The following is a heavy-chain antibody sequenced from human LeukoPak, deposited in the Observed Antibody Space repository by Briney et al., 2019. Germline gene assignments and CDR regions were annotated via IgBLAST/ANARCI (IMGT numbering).Heavy chain of an antibody. V-gene: IGHV3-20*04. CDR1: GFTFDDYG. Sequence: GGSLRLSCAASGFTFDDYGMSWVRQAPGKGLEWVSGINWNGGSTGYADSVKGRFTISRDNAKNSLYLQMNSLRAEDTALYYCAKDPERQYYYGSGTFDPWGQGTLVTVSS. D-gene: IGHD3-10*01. J-gene: IGHJ5*02. CDR2: INWNGGST. CDR3: AKDPERQYYYGSGTFDP.